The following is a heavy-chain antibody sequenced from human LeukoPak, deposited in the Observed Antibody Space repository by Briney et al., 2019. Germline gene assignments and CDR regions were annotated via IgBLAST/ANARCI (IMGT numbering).Heavy chain of an antibody. Sequence: GGSLGLSCAASGFTFDDYGMSWVRQAPGKGLEWVSGINWNGGSTGYADSVKGRFTISRDNAKNSLYLQMNSLRAEDTALYYCAKDIFTMVRGVVDYWGQGTLVTVSS. CDR2: INWNGGST. CDR1: GFTFDDYG. CDR3: AKDIFTMVRGVVDY. V-gene: IGHV3-20*04. J-gene: IGHJ4*02. D-gene: IGHD3-10*01.